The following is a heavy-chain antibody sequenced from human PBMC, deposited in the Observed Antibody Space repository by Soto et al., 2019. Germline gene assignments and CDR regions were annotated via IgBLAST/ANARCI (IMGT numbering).Heavy chain of an antibody. D-gene: IGHD3-10*01. CDR3: ARGRGSGSYYGHFDY. J-gene: IGHJ4*02. CDR1: GFTFSSYD. CDR2: IGTAGDT. V-gene: IGHV3-13*01. Sequence: GGSLRLSCAASGFTFSSYDMHWVRQATGKGLEWVSAIGTAGDTYYPGSVKGRFTISRENAKNSLYLQMNSLRAGDTAVYYCARGRGSGSYYGHFDYWGQGTLVTVSS.